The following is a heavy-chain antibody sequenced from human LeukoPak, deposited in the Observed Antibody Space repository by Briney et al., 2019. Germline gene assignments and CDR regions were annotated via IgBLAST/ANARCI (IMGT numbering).Heavy chain of an antibody. CDR1: GFSISSNNW. CDR3: AKKVAGVGYFDP. J-gene: IGHJ5*02. CDR2: IYYDGNT. V-gene: IGHV4-28*01. Sequence: SETLSLTCAVSGFSISSNNWWGWIRQPPGKGLEWIGYIYYDGNTYYNPSLKSRVAMSVDTSKNQFSLKLSSVTAVDTAVYYCAKKVAGVGYFDPWGQGTLVTVSS. D-gene: IGHD3-3*01.